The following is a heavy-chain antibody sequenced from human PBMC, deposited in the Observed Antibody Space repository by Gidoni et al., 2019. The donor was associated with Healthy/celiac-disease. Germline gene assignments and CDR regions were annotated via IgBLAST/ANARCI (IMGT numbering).Heavy chain of an antibody. CDR3: ARLPYYDSSGYSRYYFDY. CDR1: GYSFTSYW. Sequence: EVQLVQSGAEVKKPGESLKISCKGSGYSFTSYWIGWVRQMPGKGLEWMGIIYPGDSDTRYSPSFQGQVTISADKSISTAYLQWSSLKASDTAMYYCARLPYYDSSGYSRYYFDYWGQGTLVTVSS. D-gene: IGHD3-22*01. V-gene: IGHV5-51*01. CDR2: IYPGDSDT. J-gene: IGHJ4*02.